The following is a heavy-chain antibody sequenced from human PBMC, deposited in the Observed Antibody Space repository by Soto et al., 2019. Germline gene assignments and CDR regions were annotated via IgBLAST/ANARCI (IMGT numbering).Heavy chain of an antibody. D-gene: IGHD3-22*01. Sequence: EVQLVESGGGLVKPGGSLRLSCAASGFTFSSYSMNWVRQAPGKGLEWVSSISSSSSYIYYADSVKGRFTISRDNAKNSLYLKMNSLRADDTAVYYCARDRPYYYDSSGYPPDYWGQGTLVTVSS. J-gene: IGHJ4*02. CDR3: ARDRPYYYDSSGYPPDY. CDR1: GFTFSSYS. V-gene: IGHV3-21*01. CDR2: ISSSSSYI.